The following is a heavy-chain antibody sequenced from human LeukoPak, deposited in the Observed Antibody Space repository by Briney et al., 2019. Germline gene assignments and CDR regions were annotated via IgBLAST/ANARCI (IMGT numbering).Heavy chain of an antibody. CDR3: AREETDYYYYGMDV. V-gene: IGHV1-18*01. CDR1: GYTFTSYG. Sequence: GASVKVSCKASGYTFTSYGISWVRQAPGQGLEWMGWISAYNGNTNYAQKLQGRVTMTTDTSTSTAYMELRSLRSDDTAVYYCAREETDYYYYGMDVWGQGTTVTVSS. J-gene: IGHJ6*02. CDR2: ISAYNGNT.